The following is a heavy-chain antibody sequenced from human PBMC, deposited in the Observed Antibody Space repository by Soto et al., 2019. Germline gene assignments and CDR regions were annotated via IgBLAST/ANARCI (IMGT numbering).Heavy chain of an antibody. D-gene: IGHD3-22*01. Sequence: GGSLRLSCAASGFTFSSYSMNWVRQAPGKGLEWVSSISSSSRYIYYADSVKGRFTISRDNAKNSLYLQMNSLRAEDTAVYYCAEGRVIVYWGQGTLVTVSS. V-gene: IGHV3-21*01. J-gene: IGHJ4*02. CDR2: ISSSSRYI. CDR1: GFTFSSYS. CDR3: AEGRVIVY.